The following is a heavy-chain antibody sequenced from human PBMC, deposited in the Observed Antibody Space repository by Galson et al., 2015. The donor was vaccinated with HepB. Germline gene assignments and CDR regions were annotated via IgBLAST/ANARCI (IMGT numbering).Heavy chain of an antibody. V-gene: IGHV3-23*01. CDR1: GFTFNSYV. D-gene: IGHD3-3*01. CDR3: EKAVTTSTTLSDY. J-gene: IGHJ4*02. Sequence: SLRLSCATSGFTFNSYVMSWVRLAPGKGLEWVSAISGRGGRIYYADLVKGRFTISRDNSRNTLYLQMNSLRAEDTAVYYCEKAVTTSTTLSDYWGQGTLVTVSS. CDR2: ISGRGGRI.